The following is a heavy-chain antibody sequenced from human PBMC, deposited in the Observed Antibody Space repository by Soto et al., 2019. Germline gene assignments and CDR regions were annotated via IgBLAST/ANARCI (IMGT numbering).Heavy chain of an antibody. CDR3: GRHLPPTDS. V-gene: IGHV1-18*01. CDR1: GYTFTSYS. CDR2: ISAYNGNT. Sequence: QVQLVQSGAEVKKPGASVKVSCKASGYTFTSYSISWVRQAPGQGLEWMGWISAYNGNTNYAQKLQGRLTMATDPPTSIASMELRRLRTDDTAVYCCGRHLPPTDSWGEGALVSVSS. J-gene: IGHJ4*02.